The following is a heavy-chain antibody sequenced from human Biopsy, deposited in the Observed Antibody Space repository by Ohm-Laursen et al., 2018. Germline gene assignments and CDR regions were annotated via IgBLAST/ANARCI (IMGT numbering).Heavy chain of an antibody. Sequence: SLRLSCAASGFTFSTYWMTWARQAPGKGLEWVAVISYDGSGEYYADSLQGRFIISRDNPKNTVDLQMNSLRAEDTAVYFCARDGKRWDYSTYFSWHFDLWGRGTLVTVSS. CDR2: ISYDGSGE. V-gene: IGHV3-30*03. CDR3: ARDGKRWDYSTYFSWHFDL. J-gene: IGHJ2*01. D-gene: IGHD4-11*01. CDR1: GFTFSTYW.